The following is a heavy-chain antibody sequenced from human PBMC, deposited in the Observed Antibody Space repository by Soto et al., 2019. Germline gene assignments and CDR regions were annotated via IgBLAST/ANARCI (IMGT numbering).Heavy chain of an antibody. CDR3: VRRRFLEWLLYSDRDWFDP. CDR2: IYYSGST. V-gene: IGHV4-39*01. Sequence: SETLSLTCTVSGGSISSSSYYWGWIRQPPGKGLEWIGSIYYSGSTYYNPSLKSRVTISVDTSKNQFSLKLSSVTAADTAVYYCVRRRFLEWLLYSDRDWFDPWGQGTLVTVSS. J-gene: IGHJ5*02. D-gene: IGHD3-3*01. CDR1: GGSISSSSYY.